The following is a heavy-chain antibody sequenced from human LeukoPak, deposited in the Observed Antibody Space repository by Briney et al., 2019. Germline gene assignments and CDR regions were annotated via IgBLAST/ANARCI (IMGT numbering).Heavy chain of an antibody. J-gene: IGHJ3*02. CDR1: GYTFTSYA. V-gene: IGHV1-69*04. D-gene: IGHD2-2*01. CDR2: IISVLGIP. Sequence: SVKVSCKASGYTFTSYAMNWVRQAPGQGLEWMGRIISVLGIPNYAQKFQGRVTITADKSTSTAYMELSSLRSEDTAVYYCARGGQLLSNAFDIWGQGTMVTVSS. CDR3: ARGGQLLSNAFDI.